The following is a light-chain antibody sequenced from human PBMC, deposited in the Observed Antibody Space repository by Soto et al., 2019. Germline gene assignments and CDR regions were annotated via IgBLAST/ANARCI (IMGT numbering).Light chain of an antibody. J-gene: IGKJ5*01. CDR2: GES. Sequence: ELVMTQSPAALSLSAGDSATLSCGASQSISSSFLAWYQQKPGQAPRLLIYGESTRATGISDRFSGSGSGTDFTLTISRLEPEDFAVYYCQQYGGSPSITCGQGTRLEIK. V-gene: IGKV3-20*01. CDR3: QQYGGSPSIT. CDR1: QSISSSF.